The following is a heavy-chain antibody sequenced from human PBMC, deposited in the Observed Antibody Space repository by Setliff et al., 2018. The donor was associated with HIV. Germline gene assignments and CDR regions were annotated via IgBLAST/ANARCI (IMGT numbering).Heavy chain of an antibody. Sequence: RASVKVSCKASGYTFTSYGISWVRQAPGQGLEWMGWISAYNGNTNYAQILEGRVTLTRDTSINTAYMEVTRLTSDDTAVYYCAGVSSQFSEWRKDYFEYWGQGSLVTVSS. V-gene: IGHV1-18*01. CDR3: AGVSSQFSEWRKDYFEY. CDR2: ISAYNGNT. CDR1: GYTFTSYG. D-gene: IGHD3-3*01. J-gene: IGHJ4*02.